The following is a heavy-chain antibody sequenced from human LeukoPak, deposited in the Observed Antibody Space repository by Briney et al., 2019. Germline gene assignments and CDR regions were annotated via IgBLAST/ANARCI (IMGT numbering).Heavy chain of an antibody. CDR3: ARLPPKHKNYGSGSNYYMDV. CDR1: GYSFTSYW. D-gene: IGHD3-10*01. CDR2: IYPGDSDT. J-gene: IGHJ6*03. Sequence: GESLKISCKGSGYSFTSYWIGWVRQVPGKGLEWMGIIYPGDSDTRYSPSFQGQVTISADKSISTAYLQWSSLKASDTAMYYCARLPPKHKNYGSGSNYYMDVWGKGTTVTIPS. V-gene: IGHV5-51*01.